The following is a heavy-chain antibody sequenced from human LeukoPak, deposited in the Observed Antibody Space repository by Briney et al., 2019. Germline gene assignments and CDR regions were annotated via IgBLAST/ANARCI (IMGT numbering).Heavy chain of an antibody. D-gene: IGHD2-2*01. J-gene: IGHJ6*03. CDR2: ISAYNGNT. CDR1: GYTFTSYG. Sequence: ASVKVSCKASGYTFTSYGISWGRQGPGQGLEWMGWISAYNGNTNYAQKLQGRVTMTTDTSTSTAYMELRSLRSDDTAVYYCARSPYCSSTSCRLHYYYMDVWGKGTTVTVSS. V-gene: IGHV1-18*01. CDR3: ARSPYCSSTSCRLHYYYMDV.